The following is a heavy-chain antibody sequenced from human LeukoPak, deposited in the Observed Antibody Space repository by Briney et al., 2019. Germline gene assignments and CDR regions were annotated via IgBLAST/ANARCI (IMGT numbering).Heavy chain of an antibody. D-gene: IGHD5-12*01. CDR1: GFIFSSYS. J-gene: IGHJ6*03. CDR2: ISSSSTYI. V-gene: IGHV3-21*01. Sequence: GGSLRLSCAASGFIFSSYSMNWVRQAPGKGLEWVSSISSSSTYIYYADSVKGRFTISRDSSKNTLYLQMNSLRAEDTAVYYCAKGGGYDFRYYYYYMDVWGKGTTVTVSS. CDR3: AKGGGYDFRYYYYYMDV.